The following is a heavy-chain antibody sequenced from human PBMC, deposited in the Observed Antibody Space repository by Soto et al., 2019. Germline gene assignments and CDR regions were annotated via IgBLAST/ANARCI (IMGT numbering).Heavy chain of an antibody. CDR2: IGTTGNT. D-gene: IGHD2-2*01. CDR3: AARFCTSTRCYPLDV. J-gene: IGHJ6*02. Sequence: GGSLRLSCAASGFTFSTYGMHWVRQATGKGLEWVSAIGTTGNTHYPDSVKGRFTVSRDNAENSLYLQMSSLRAEDTAIYYCAARFCTSTRCYPLDVWGQGTTVTVSS. V-gene: IGHV3-13*01. CDR1: GFTFSTYG.